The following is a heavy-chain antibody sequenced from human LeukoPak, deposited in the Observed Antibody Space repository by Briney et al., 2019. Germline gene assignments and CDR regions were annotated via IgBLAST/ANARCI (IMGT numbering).Heavy chain of an antibody. D-gene: IGHD6-13*01. V-gene: IGHV4-34*01. CDR2: IYYRGST. Sequence: AEPLSLPCAVYGGSLRGYYGRWLRQPPGKAVEWIGEIYYRGSTNQHPPLKSRVTISLDTFKNQFSLKLNYGNPAEHAVFFFARGARRYSSSWHCCWYYLDVWGK. J-gene: IGHJ6*03. CDR3: ARGARRYSSSWHCCWYYLDV. CDR1: GGSLRGYY.